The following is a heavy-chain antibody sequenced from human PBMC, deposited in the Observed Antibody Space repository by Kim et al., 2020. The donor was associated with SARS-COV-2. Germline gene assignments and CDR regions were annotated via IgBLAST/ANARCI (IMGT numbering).Heavy chain of an antibody. V-gene: IGHV3-33*08. D-gene: IGHD7-27*01. CDR1: GFTFSTYG. CDR3: ARGGLGMDDAFDI. J-gene: IGHJ3*02. CDR2: IWYDGSNK. Sequence: GGSLRLSCAASGFTFSTYGMHWVRQAPGKGLEWVALIWYDGSNKYYADSVKGRFTISRDNSKNTLYLQINSLRAEDTAVYYCARGGLGMDDAFDIWGQGTMVTVSS.